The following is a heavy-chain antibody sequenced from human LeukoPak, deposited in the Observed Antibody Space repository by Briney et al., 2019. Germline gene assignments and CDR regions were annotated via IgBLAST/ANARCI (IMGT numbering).Heavy chain of an antibody. CDR3: VRHVARAFDI. CDR2: VHYSGSS. V-gene: IGHV4-39*01. CDR1: GGSISSSSYY. J-gene: IGHJ3*02. Sequence: SETLSLTCTVSGGSISSSSYYWGWIRQPPGKGLEWIGSVHYSGSSYYNPSLKSRLTISVDTSKNQFSLKLSSVTAADTAVYSCVRHVARAFDIWGQGTKVTVSS.